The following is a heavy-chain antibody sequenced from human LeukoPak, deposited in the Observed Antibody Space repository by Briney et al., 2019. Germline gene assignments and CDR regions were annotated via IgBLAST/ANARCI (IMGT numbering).Heavy chain of an antibody. CDR2: ISSSSSYI. V-gene: IGHV3-21*01. CDR3: ARDFLRHYDFWSGNSGLDY. CDR1: GFTFSSYA. Sequence: GGSLRLSCAASGFTFSSYAMHWVRQAPGKGLEWVSSISSSSSYIYYADSVKGRFTISRDNAKNSLYLQMNSLRAEDTAVFYCARDFLRHYDFWSGNSGLDYWGQGTLVTVSS. J-gene: IGHJ4*02. D-gene: IGHD3-3*01.